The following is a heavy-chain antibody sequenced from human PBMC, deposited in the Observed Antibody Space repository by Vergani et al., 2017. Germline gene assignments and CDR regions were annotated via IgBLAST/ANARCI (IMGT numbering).Heavy chain of an antibody. D-gene: IGHD5-12*01. CDR1: GFSILTIEMC. J-gene: IGHJ4*02. V-gene: IGHV2-70*01. CDR3: ARMRRRGRSGYDIFVF. CDR2: IDWNDNK. Sequence: QVTLRESGPALVKPTQTLTLTCTFSGFSILTIEMCVSWIRQPPGNALEWLALIDWNDNKYFNTSLKTRLTISKDASKNQVVLTMTNMDPVDTATYYCARMRRRGRSGYDIFVFWGEGILVTVAS.